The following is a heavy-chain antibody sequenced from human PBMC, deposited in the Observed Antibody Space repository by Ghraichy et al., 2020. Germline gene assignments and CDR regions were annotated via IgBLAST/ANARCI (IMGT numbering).Heavy chain of an antibody. CDR1: GYTFTGYY. Sequence: ASVKVSCKASGYTFTGYYMHWVRQAPGQGLEWMGWINPNSGGTNYAQKFQGRVTMTRDTSISTAYMELSRLRSDDTAVYYCATSRVRWYYFDYWGQGTLVTVSS. J-gene: IGHJ4*02. CDR2: INPNSGGT. CDR3: ATSRVRWYYFDY. V-gene: IGHV1-2*02. D-gene: IGHD4-23*01.